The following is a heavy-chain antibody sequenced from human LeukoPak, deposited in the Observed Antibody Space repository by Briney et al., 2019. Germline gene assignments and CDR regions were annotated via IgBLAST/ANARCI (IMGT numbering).Heavy chain of an antibody. CDR1: GFTFSSYW. V-gene: IGHV3-74*01. J-gene: IGHJ3*02. Sequence: GGSLRLSCAASGFTFSSYWMHWVRQAPGKGLVWVSRINSDGSSTSYADSVKGRFTISRDNAKNTLYLQMSSLRAEDTAVYYCARGGYSSSWYDAFDIWGQGTMVTVSS. CDR2: INSDGSST. D-gene: IGHD6-13*01. CDR3: ARGGYSSSWYDAFDI.